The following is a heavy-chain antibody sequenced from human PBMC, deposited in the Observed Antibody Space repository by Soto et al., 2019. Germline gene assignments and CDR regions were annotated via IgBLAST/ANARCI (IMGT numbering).Heavy chain of an antibody. D-gene: IGHD6-19*01. J-gene: IGHJ4*02. Sequence: PGGSLRLSCAASGFTFGSYGVHWVRQAPGKGLEWVAVIWYDGSNKYYADSVKGRFTISRDNSKNTLYLQMNSLRAEDTAVYYCARGPHSSGWYPFDYWGQGTLVTVSS. CDR1: GFTFGSYG. CDR2: IWYDGSNK. V-gene: IGHV3-33*01. CDR3: ARGPHSSGWYPFDY.